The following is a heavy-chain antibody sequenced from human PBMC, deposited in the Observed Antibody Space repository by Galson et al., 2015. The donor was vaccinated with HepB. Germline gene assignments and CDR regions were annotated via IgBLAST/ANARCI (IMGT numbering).Heavy chain of an antibody. Sequence: SLRLSCATPGFTFGDYSMSWVRQGPGKGLEWVGFIRSKTYGATIGYAASVKGRFTISRDDSKSIAYLQMNSLKTEDTAVYYCRKCTSGDAFDGSGYYYELDYWGQGTLVTVSS. D-gene: IGHD3-22*01. V-gene: IGHV3-49*04. CDR1: GFTFGDYS. CDR3: RKCTSGDAFDGSGYYYELDY. CDR2: IRSKTYGATI. J-gene: IGHJ4*02.